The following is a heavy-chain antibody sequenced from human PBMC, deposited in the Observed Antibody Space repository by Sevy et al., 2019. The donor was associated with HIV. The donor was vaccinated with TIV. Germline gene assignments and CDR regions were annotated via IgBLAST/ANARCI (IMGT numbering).Heavy chain of an antibody. CDR3: ARERDRQALNV. Sequence: GGSLRLSCAASGFTFGSYAMHWVRQAPGKGLEWLAFISYDGSRKYYEDSVKGRFTIYRDNSKNTLFMQVNSLRAEDTALYYCARERDRQALNVWGQGTMVTVSS. CDR2: ISYDGSRK. V-gene: IGHV3-30-3*01. CDR1: GFTFGSYA. J-gene: IGHJ3*01.